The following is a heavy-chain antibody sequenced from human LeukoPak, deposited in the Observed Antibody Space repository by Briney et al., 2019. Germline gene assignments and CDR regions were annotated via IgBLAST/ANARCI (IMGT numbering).Heavy chain of an antibody. CDR3: AKDTTSGWSDY. J-gene: IGHJ4*02. CDR2: ISFDGRNK. V-gene: IGHV3-30*18. D-gene: IGHD6-19*01. CDR1: GFIFSSYG. Sequence: PGGSLRLSCAASGFIFSSYGMHWVGHAPGKGLEWVAAISFDGRNKVYADSVKGRFTISRDDSKNTLALQMNSLKPEDTAVYYCAKDTTSGWSDYWGQGTLVTVSS.